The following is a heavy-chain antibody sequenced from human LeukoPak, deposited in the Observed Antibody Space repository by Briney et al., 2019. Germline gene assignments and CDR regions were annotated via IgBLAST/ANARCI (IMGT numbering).Heavy chain of an antibody. CDR3: ASFFCTSALCYYLDY. D-gene: IGHD2-8*01. Sequence: ASVKVSCKASGYTFTSNALGWVRQAPGQGLEWMGCINTNTGNPTYAQGFTGRFVFSLDTSDNTAYLQISSLQAEDTAVYSCASFFCTSALCYYLDYWGQGTLVTVSS. CDR2: INTNTGNP. J-gene: IGHJ4*02. V-gene: IGHV7-4-1*02. CDR1: GYTFTSNA.